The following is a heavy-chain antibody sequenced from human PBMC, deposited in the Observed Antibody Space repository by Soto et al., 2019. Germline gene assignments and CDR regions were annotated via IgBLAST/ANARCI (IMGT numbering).Heavy chain of an antibody. J-gene: IGHJ4*02. CDR1: GYTFIGYY. CDR3: ARSGGGYDLGDY. V-gene: IGHV1-2*04. CDR2: INPNSGGA. Sequence: QVQLVQSGAELKKPGASVKVSCKASGYTFIGYYIHWVRQAPGQGLEWMGWINPNSGGAKYSQKFQAWVTMTSDTSISTAYMELSRLKSDDTAVYYCARSGGGYDLGDYWGQVTLVTVSS. D-gene: IGHD5-12*01.